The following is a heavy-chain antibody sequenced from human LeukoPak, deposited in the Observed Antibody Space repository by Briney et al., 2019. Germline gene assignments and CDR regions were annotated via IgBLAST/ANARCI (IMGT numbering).Heavy chain of an antibody. D-gene: IGHD3-22*01. J-gene: IGHJ4*02. V-gene: IGHV3-53*01. Sequence: PGGSLRLSCAASGFIVSNNYMTWVRQAPGKGLEWVSVIYSGGSTYYADSVKGRFTISRDNSKNTVYLQMNSLRADDTAVYYCARYYYDSSGYPYYFDYWGQGTLVTVSS. CDR1: GFIVSNNY. CDR2: IYSGGST. CDR3: ARYYYDSSGYPYYFDY.